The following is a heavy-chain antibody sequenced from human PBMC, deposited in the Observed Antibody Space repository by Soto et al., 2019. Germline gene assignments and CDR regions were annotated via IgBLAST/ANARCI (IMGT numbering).Heavy chain of an antibody. CDR2: ISYDGSNK. Sequence: HPGGSLRLSFAASGFTFSSYGMHWVRQAPGKGLEWVAVISYDGSNKYYADSVKGRFTISRDNSKNTLYLQMNSLRAEDTAVYYCAKGGDFWSGYYTGLLWTPPSYYMDVWGKGTTVTVSS. J-gene: IGHJ6*03. D-gene: IGHD3-3*01. V-gene: IGHV3-30*18. CDR3: AKGGDFWSGYYTGLLWTPPSYYMDV. CDR1: GFTFSSYG.